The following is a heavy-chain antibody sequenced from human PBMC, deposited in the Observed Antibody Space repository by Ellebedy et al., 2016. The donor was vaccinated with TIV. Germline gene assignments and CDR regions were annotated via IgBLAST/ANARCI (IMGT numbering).Heavy chain of an antibody. V-gene: IGHV4-39*07. CDR1: GVSISSRSYY. CDR3: AKTGDEGYFDL. CDR2: IYYRGTT. J-gene: IGHJ4*02. D-gene: IGHD7-27*01. Sequence: SETLSLTCTVSGVSISSRSYYWGWIRQPPGKGLEWIGNIYYRGTTYYNPSLKSRVTISVDTSKNQFSLKLSSVTAADTAVYYCAKTGDEGYFDLWGQGTLVTVSS.